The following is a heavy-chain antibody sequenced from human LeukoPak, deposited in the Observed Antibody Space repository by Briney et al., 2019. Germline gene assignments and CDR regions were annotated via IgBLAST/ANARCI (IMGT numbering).Heavy chain of an antibody. D-gene: IGHD1-26*01. CDR2: ISGSGSTI. CDR3: ARVGRVRVGGTLGF. J-gene: IGHJ4*02. V-gene: IGHV3-11*01. CDR1: GFTSKDYY. Sequence: GRSLRLSCAASGFTSKDYYMTWVRQAPGKGLEWVSYISGSGSTIYCAGSVKGRFTVCRDNAANSLSLQMNSLIVKDTAVYYCARVGRVRVGGTLGFWGQGTLVTVSS.